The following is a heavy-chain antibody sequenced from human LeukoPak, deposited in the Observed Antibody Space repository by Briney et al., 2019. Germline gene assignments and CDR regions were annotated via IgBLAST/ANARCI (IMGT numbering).Heavy chain of an antibody. CDR2: FDPEDGET. Sequence: ASVKVSCKVSGCTLTELSMHWVRQAPGKGLEWMGGFDPEDGETIYAQKFQGRVTMTEDTSTDTAYMELSSLRSEDTAVYYCATNAVLWFGELIHPFDYWGQGTLVTVSS. CDR1: GCTLTELS. V-gene: IGHV1-24*01. J-gene: IGHJ4*02. CDR3: ATNAVLWFGELIHPFDY. D-gene: IGHD3-10*01.